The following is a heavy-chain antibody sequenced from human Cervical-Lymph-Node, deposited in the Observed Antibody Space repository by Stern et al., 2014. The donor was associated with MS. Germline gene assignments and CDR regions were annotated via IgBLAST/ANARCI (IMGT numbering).Heavy chain of an antibody. CDR3: ARSSSPSPYYYYGMDV. J-gene: IGHJ6*02. CDR2: IWYDGSNK. Sequence: VQLVESGGGVAQPGRSLRLSCAASGFTFSSYGMHWVRQAPGKGLEWVAVIWYDGSNKYYADSVNGRFTISRDNSNNTLYLQMNSLRAEDTAVYYCARSSSPSPYYYYGMDVWGQGTTVTVSS. CDR1: GFTFSSYG. V-gene: IGHV3-33*01. D-gene: IGHD6-13*01.